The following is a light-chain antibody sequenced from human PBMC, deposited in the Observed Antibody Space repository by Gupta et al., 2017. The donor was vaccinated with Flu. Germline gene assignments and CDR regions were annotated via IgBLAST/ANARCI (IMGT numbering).Light chain of an antibody. CDR2: GKD. CDR3: KSRDLKNRCL. CDR1: SLRRYY. Sequence: SSELTQDPAVSVALGQTVRITCQGDSLRRYYASGYQQKQGQAPVVCSVGKDKRHSGIPDRGSGSHSETTDSFTRTGAQAEDESSSYCKSRDLKNRCLFGGGTKMTVL. V-gene: IGLV3-19*01. J-gene: IGLJ2*01.